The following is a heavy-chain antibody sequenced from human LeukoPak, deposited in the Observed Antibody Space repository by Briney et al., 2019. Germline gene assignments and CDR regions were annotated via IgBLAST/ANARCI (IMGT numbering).Heavy chain of an antibody. V-gene: IGHV1-2*02. J-gene: IGHJ6*02. CDR3: ARESRNYYGSGSYYLGYYYYGMDV. D-gene: IGHD3-10*01. CDR1: GFTFSNYY. Sequence: ASVKVSCKASGFTFSNYYLHWVRQAPGQGLEWLGWINLNSGATNYAQKLQGRVTMTRDTSISTAYMELSSLRSDDTAVYYCARESRNYYGSGSYYLGYYYYGMDVWGQGTTVTVSS. CDR2: INLNSGAT.